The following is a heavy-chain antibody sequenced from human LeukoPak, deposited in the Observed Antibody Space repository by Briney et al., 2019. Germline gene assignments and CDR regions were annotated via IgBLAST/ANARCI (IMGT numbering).Heavy chain of an antibody. J-gene: IGHJ5*02. V-gene: IGHV4-39*01. Sequence: KSSETLSLTCSVSGGSIGSSSYCWGWIRQPPGKGLEWIGTICYSGSTFYNPSLKSRVTLSVDTSKNQFSLKLSFVTAADTAVYYCARTENYIPEDCFDPWGQGTLVTVSS. CDR1: GGSIGSSSYC. D-gene: IGHD5-24*01. CDR2: ICYSGST. CDR3: ARTENYIPEDCFDP.